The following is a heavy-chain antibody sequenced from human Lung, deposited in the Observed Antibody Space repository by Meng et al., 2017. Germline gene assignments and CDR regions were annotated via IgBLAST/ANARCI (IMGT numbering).Heavy chain of an antibody. Sequence: GQLQQWGAGLLKPSETLSLPCAVYGGSFSGYYWSWIRQPPGKGLEWIGEIIDSGSTNYNPSLKSRVTISVDTSKNQFSLRVTSVTAADTAVYYCASWIYSCGWQWGQGTLDTVSS. V-gene: IGHV4-34*02. CDR3: ASWIYSCGWQ. CDR2: IIDSGST. D-gene: IGHD6-19*01. J-gene: IGHJ4*02. CDR1: GGSFSGYY.